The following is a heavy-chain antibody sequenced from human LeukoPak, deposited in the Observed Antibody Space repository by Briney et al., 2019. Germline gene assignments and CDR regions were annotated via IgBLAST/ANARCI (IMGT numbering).Heavy chain of an antibody. D-gene: IGHD2/OR15-2a*01. CDR2: ISFGETKK. Sequence: PGGPLRLSCAASGFSFSKYAMHWVRQAPGKGLEWVAVISFGETKKYYADSVKGRFTISRDNSNNTLFLQMNSLKTEDTAVYFCARMKVIKGASLDYWGQGSLVTVSS. CDR1: GFSFSKYA. V-gene: IGHV3-30-3*01. J-gene: IGHJ4*02. CDR3: ARMKVIKGASLDY.